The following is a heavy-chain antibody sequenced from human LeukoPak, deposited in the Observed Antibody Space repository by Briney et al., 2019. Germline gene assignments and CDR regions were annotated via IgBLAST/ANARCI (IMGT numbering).Heavy chain of an antibody. D-gene: IGHD6-19*01. CDR3: ARGGSKYSSGWPNWFDP. CDR2: ISAYNGNT. V-gene: IGHV1-18*01. J-gene: IGHJ5*02. Sequence: ASVKVSCKASGYTFTSYGISWVRRAPGQGLEWMGWISAYNGNTNYAQKLQGRVTMTTDTSTSTAYMELRSLRSDDTAVYYCARGGSKYSSGWPNWFDPWGQGTLVTVSS. CDR1: GYTFTSYG.